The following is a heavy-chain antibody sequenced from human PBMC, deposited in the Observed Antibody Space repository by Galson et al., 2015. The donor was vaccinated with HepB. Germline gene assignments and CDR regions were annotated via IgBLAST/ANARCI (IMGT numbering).Heavy chain of an antibody. CDR3: ARGRGYDKSFAY. Sequence: SLRLSCAAAGFSFSNYAMYWVRQAPGKGLEWVAVISFRGSNKYHADSVKGRFTISRDNSKNTLYLQLNSLRAEDTAVYYCARGRGYDKSFAYWGQGPLVTVTS. V-gene: IGHV3-30*04. D-gene: IGHD5-12*01. CDR1: GFSFSNYA. J-gene: IGHJ4*02. CDR2: ISFRGSNK.